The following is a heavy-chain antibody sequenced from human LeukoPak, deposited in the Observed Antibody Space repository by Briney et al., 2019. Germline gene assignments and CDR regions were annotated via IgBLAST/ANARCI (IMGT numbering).Heavy chain of an antibody. CDR1: GYTFTSYD. J-gene: IGHJ5*02. D-gene: IGHD2-2*01. Sequence: ASVKVSCKASGYTFTSYDINWVRQATGQGLEWIGWMNPNSGNTGYAQKFQGRVTMTRNTSISTAYMELSSLRSEVPAVYYCASERTRYFRSPSCGWLDHWGQGTLVTVSS. CDR2: MNPNSGNT. V-gene: IGHV1-8*01. CDR3: ASERTRYFRSPSCGWLDH.